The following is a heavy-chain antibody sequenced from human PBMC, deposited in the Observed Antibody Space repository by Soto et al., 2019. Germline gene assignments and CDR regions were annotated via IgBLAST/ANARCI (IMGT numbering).Heavy chain of an antibody. D-gene: IGHD6-13*01. Sequence: VQLVESGGGLVQPGGSLRLSCAASGFSFSSYWMTWVRQAPGKGLEWVANIKQDESKKSYLDSVRGRFTISRDNAKNTLYLHTNSLRPEDTAMYYCARDVSPGSSSWYLDAFDIWGQGTLVTVSS. V-gene: IGHV3-7*05. CDR2: IKQDESKK. CDR1: GFSFSSYW. CDR3: ARDVSPGSSSWYLDAFDI. J-gene: IGHJ3*02.